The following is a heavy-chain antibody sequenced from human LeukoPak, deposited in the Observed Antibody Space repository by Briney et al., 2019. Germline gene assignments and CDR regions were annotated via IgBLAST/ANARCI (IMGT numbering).Heavy chain of an antibody. J-gene: IGHJ4*02. CDR2: ISYDGSNK. V-gene: IGHV3-30-3*01. Sequence: GGSLRLSCAASGFTFSNYWMTWVRQAPGKGLEWVAVISYDGSNKYYADSVKGRFTISRDNSKNTLYLQMNSLRAEDTAVYYCARLQSRGLFDYWGQGTLVTVSS. CDR1: GFTFSNYW. D-gene: IGHD5-24*01. CDR3: ARLQSRGLFDY.